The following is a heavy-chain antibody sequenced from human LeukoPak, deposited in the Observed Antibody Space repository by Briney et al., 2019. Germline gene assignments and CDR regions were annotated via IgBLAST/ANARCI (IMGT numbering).Heavy chain of an antibody. J-gene: IGHJ4*02. D-gene: IGHD3-10*01. CDR2: INPSGGST. CDR1: GYTFTSYY. Sequence: VASVKVSCTASGYTFTSYYMHWVRQAPGQGLEWMGIINPSGGSTSYAQKFQGRVTMTRDTSTSTVYMELRSLRSDDTAVYYCARGGRQRSYGSGSYGYWGQGTLVTVSS. V-gene: IGHV1-46*01. CDR3: ARGGRQRSYGSGSYGY.